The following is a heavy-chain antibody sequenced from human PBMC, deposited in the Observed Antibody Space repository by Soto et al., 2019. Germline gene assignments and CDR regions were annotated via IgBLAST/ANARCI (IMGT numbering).Heavy chain of an antibody. D-gene: IGHD7-27*01. V-gene: IGHV4-34*01. Sequence: SETLSLTCAVYGASLIGNYCNLLRQPPGKGLEWIGEINHSGNTNYNPSLRSRVTISIDTSKNQLYLNLRSVSAADTAVYYCARVWGEFDAWGQG. J-gene: IGHJ5*02. CDR1: GASLIGNY. CDR3: ARVWGEFDA. CDR2: INHSGNT.